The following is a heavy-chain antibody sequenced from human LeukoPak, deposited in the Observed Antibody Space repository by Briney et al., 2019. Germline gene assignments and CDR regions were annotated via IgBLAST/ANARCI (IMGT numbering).Heavy chain of an antibody. CDR1: GFTFSRYW. J-gene: IGHJ4*02. CDR3: ARGENYDSSGYGKLDY. Sequence: PGGPLRLSCVAPGFTFSRYWMHWVRQAPGKGLVWVSRVNSDGSSTSYADSVKGRFTISRDNARNTLYLQMNSLRAEDTAVYYCARGENYDSSGYGKLDYWGQGTLVTVSS. D-gene: IGHD3-22*01. CDR2: VNSDGSST. V-gene: IGHV3-74*01.